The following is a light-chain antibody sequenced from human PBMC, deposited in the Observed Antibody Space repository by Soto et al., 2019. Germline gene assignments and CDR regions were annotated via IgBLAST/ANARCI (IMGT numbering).Light chain of an antibody. Sequence: QSVLTQPASVSGSPGQSITISCIGASSDIGKYKVVSWYQHHPGKVPKLLIYEATKRPSGVSDRFSGSKSDNTASLTISGLQAEDEADYYCCSYTSSSTLWVFGGGTQLTVL. CDR3: CSYTSSSTLWV. V-gene: IGLV2-14*02. CDR1: SSDIGKYKV. J-gene: IGLJ3*02. CDR2: EAT.